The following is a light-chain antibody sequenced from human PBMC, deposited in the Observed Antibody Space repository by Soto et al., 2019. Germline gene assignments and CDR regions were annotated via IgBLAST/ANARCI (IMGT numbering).Light chain of an antibody. CDR3: CSYTGTYTLV. CDR1: SSDVGSYSL. V-gene: IGLV2-23*02. CDR2: EVT. J-gene: IGLJ2*01. Sequence: QSALTQPASVSGSPGQSITISCTGTSSDVGSYSLVSWYQQRPGKVPQLIIYEVTKRPSGVSNRFSGSKSANTASLTISGLQAKDEADYYCCSYTGTYTLVFGGGTKLTVL.